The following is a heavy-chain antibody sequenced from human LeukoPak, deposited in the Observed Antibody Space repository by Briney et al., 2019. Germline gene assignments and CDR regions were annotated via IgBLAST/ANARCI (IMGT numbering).Heavy chain of an antibody. CDR3: ARPVRCSATTCTGPFDY. CDR2: IDHIGRT. V-gene: IGHV4-34*01. Sequence: PSETLSLTCAVYGESFRGYYWTWIRQTPGKGLEWIGEIDHIGRTTYNPSLKSRVTISVDTSKNQFSLRLTSVTASDTAVYYCARPVRCSATTCTGPFDYWGQGTLVTVSS. D-gene: IGHD6-19*01. CDR1: GESFRGYY. J-gene: IGHJ4*02.